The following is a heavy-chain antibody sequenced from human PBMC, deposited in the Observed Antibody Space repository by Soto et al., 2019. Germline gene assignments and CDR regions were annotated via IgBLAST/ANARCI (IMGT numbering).Heavy chain of an antibody. V-gene: IGHV3-7*04. Sequence: EMQVVESGGGLVQPGGSLRLSCAASGFTLISYWMAWARQAPGKGLEWVGNIKEDGSESFFVDSVKGRFTISRDNARNLLHLQMNSLRDEDTAMYYCVRVGGRDGTNTFWGRGTMVTVSS. J-gene: IGHJ3*01. CDR3: VRVGGRDGTNTF. CDR1: GFTLISYW. D-gene: IGHD2-15*01. CDR2: IKEDGSES.